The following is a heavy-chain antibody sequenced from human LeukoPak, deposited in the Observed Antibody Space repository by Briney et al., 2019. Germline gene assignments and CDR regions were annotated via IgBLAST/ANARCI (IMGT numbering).Heavy chain of an antibody. CDR1: GGSFSGYY. Sequence: PSETLSLTCAVYGGSFSGYYWSWIRQPPGKGLEWIGEINHSGSTNYNPSLKSRVTISVDTSKNQFSLKLSSETAADTAVYYCARSDVVDTAMVTGYYYYMDVWGKGTTVTVSS. J-gene: IGHJ6*03. V-gene: IGHV4-34*01. D-gene: IGHD5-18*01. CDR2: INHSGST. CDR3: ARSDVVDTAMVTGYYYYMDV.